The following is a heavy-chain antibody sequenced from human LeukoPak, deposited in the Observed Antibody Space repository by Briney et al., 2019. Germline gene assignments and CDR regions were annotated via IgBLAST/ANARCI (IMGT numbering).Heavy chain of an antibody. CDR3: ARDRRSGYSL. CDR2: IYHSGST. V-gene: IGHV4-38-2*02. D-gene: IGHD3-3*01. Sequence: SETLSLTCTVSGYSISSGYYWGWIRQPPGKGLEWIGSIYHSGSTYYNPSLKSRVTISVDTSKNQFSLKLSSVTAADTAVYYCARDRRSGYSLWGQGTLVTVSS. J-gene: IGHJ4*02. CDR1: GYSISSGYY.